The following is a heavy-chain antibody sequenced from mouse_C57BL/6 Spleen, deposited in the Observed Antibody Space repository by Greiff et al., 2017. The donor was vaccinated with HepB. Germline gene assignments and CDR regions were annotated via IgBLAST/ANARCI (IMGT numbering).Heavy chain of an antibody. J-gene: IGHJ4*01. D-gene: IGHD4-1*01. CDR1: GYAFSSSW. CDR3: ARYPLGYAMDY. CDR2: IYPGDGDT. Sequence: QVQLQQSGPELVKPGASVKISCKASGYAFSSSWMNWVKQRPGKGLEWIGRIYPGDGDTNYNGKFKGKATLTADKSSSTAYMQLSSLTSEDSAVNFCARYPLGYAMDYWGQGTSVTVSS. V-gene: IGHV1-82*01.